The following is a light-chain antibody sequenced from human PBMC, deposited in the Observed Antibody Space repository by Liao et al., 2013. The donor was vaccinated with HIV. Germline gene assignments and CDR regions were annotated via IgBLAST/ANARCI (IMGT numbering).Light chain of an antibody. CDR3: LVWDSTSALYV. CDR2: SDS. CDR1: NIGSKS. V-gene: IGLV3-21*04. J-gene: IGLJ1*01. Sequence: SYVLTQPPSVSVAPGKTARITCGGNNIGSKSVHWYQQKPGQAPLLIIYSDSDRPSGIPERFSGSNSGNTATLTISRVEAGDEADYYCLVWDSTSALYVFGTGTKVTVL.